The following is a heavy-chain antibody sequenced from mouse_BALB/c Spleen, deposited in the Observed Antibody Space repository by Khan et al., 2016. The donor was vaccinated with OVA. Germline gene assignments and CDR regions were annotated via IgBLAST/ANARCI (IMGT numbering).Heavy chain of an antibody. CDR2: IAPGSGST. D-gene: IGHD1-1*01. V-gene: IGHV1S41*01. J-gene: IGHJ4*01. CDR1: GYTFTSYW. Sequence: DLVKPGASVKLSCKASGYTFTSYWINWIKQRPGQGLEWIGHIAPGSGSTYYNEMFQGKATLTVDTSSSTAYMQLSSLTSEATAVSLCASSEYYCNSLYAMDYWGQGTSVTVSS. CDR3: ASSEYYCNSLYAMDY.